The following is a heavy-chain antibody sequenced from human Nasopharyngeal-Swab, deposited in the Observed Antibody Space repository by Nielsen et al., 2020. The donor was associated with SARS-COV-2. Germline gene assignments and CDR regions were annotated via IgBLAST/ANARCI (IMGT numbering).Heavy chain of an antibody. Sequence: ASVKVSCKASGYTFTGYYMHWVRQAPGQGLEWMGWINPNSGGTNYAQKFQGWVTMTRDTSISTAYMELSRLGSDDTAVYYCARDLVYSYYYYGMDVWGQGTTVTVSS. J-gene: IGHJ6*02. CDR2: INPNSGGT. D-gene: IGHD2-15*01. CDR3: ARDLVYSYYYYGMDV. CDR1: GYTFTGYY. V-gene: IGHV1-2*04.